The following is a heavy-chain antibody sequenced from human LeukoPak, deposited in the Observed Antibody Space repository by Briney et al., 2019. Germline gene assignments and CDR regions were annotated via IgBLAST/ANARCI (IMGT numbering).Heavy chain of an antibody. J-gene: IGHJ6*03. Sequence: GGSLRLSCAASGFTFTTYAMRWVRQAPGKGLEWVSYISSSGSTIYYADSVKGRFTISRDNAKNSLYLQMNSLRAEDTAVYYCARVGSAAGRYYYYMDVWGKGTTVTVSS. D-gene: IGHD6-13*01. CDR1: GFTFTTYA. CDR2: ISSSGSTI. CDR3: ARVGSAAGRYYYYMDV. V-gene: IGHV3-48*01.